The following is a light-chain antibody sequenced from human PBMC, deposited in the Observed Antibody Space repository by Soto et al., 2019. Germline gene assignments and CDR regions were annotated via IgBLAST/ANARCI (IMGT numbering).Light chain of an antibody. CDR1: QAISNY. CDR2: AES. CDR3: QKYNSAPPIT. Sequence: DIQMTQSPSSLSASVGDRVTITCRASQAISNYLAWYQQKPGKVPKLLIYAESTLQSGVPSRFSGSGSGTDFTLTISSLQPEDVATYYCQKYNSAPPITFGPGTKVDIK. V-gene: IGKV1-27*01. J-gene: IGKJ3*01.